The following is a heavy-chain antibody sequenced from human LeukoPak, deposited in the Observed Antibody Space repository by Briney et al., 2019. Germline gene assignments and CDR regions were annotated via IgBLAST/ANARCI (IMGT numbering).Heavy chain of an antibody. CDR2: ISWNSGSI. J-gene: IGHJ3*02. CDR3: AKDREGYCSSTSCAIFAFDI. Sequence: GGSLRLSCAASGFTFDDYAMHWVRQAPGKGLEWVSGISWNSGSIGCADSVKGRFTISRDNAKNSLYLQMNSLRAEDTALYYCAKDREGYCSSTSCAIFAFDIWGQGTMVTVSS. V-gene: IGHV3-9*01. CDR1: GFTFDDYA. D-gene: IGHD2-2*01.